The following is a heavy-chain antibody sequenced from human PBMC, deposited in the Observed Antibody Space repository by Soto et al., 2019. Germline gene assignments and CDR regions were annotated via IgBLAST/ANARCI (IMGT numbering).Heavy chain of an antibody. CDR3: TREQSDDNYFDP. D-gene: IGHD6-19*01. CDR1: GAALSGGGYF. Sequence: SETLSLTCTVSGAALSGGGYFYTWVRQPPGKGLGWLGYIYYSGGTNYNPSLKSRVTISLDKSKSQFSLRLISVTAADTAVYYCTREQSDDNYFDPWGQGTLVTVSS. CDR2: IYYSGGT. J-gene: IGHJ5*02. V-gene: IGHV4-61*08.